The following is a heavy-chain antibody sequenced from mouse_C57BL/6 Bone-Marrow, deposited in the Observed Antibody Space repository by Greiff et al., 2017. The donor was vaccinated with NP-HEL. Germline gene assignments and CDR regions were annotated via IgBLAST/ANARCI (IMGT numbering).Heavy chain of an antibody. J-gene: IGHJ4*01. CDR1: GYTFTSYW. V-gene: IGHV1-69*01. D-gene: IGHD3-2*02. Sequence: QVQLQQSGAELVMPGASVKLSCKASGYTFTSYWMHWVKQRPGQGLEWIGEIDPSDSYTNYNQKFKGKSTLTVDKSSSTAYMQLSSLTSEDSAVYYCARQLKMDYWGQGTSVTVSS. CDR3: ARQLKMDY. CDR2: IDPSDSYT.